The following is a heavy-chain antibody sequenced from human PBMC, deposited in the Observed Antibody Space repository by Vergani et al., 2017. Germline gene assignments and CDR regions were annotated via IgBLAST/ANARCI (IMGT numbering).Heavy chain of an antibody. J-gene: IGHJ3*02. CDR2: IHNRGKT. D-gene: IGHD2-21*01. CDR3: VRVLHTSYILGAFDI. CDR1: GYSIGSGFY. Sequence: QVRLEESGPGLVKPSETLSLTCSVSGYSIGSGFYWAWIRQSPGAGLQWLTSIHNRGKTYHNPSLKSRVSVSLDTSKNRFSLNLTSVTATDTAVYYCVRVLHTSYILGAFDIWGQGIKVTVSS. V-gene: IGHV4-38-2*02.